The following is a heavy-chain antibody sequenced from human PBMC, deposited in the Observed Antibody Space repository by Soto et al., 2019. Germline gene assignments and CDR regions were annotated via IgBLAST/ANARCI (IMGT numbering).Heavy chain of an antibody. Sequence: PGGSLRLSCAASGFTFSAYAMSWVRQAPGKGLQWVSVISESGTATYYADSVKGRFTVSRDNSENTLYLQLNSLRADDTALYYCAKGGIRRGSYPPLDHWGQGTLVTVSS. CDR2: ISESGTAT. D-gene: IGHD1-26*01. J-gene: IGHJ4*02. CDR1: GFTFSAYA. V-gene: IGHV3-23*01. CDR3: AKGGIRRGSYPPLDH.